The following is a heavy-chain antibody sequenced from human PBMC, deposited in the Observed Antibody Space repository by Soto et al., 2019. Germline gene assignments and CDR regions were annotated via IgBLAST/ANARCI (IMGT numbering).Heavy chain of an antibody. D-gene: IGHD6-13*01. CDR3: ARLGDEAAAGTAY. J-gene: IGHJ4*02. CDR2: IYYSGST. Sequence: SETLSLTCTVSGGSVSSGSYYWSWIRQPPGKGMEWIGYIYYSGSTYYNPSLKSRVTISVDTSKNQFSLKLSSVTAADTAVYYCARLGDEAAAGTAYWGQGTLVTSPQ. CDR1: GGSVSSGSYY. V-gene: IGHV4-39*01.